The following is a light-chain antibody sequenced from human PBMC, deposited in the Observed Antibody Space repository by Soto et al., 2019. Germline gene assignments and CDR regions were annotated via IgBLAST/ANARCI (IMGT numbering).Light chain of an antibody. CDR3: CSYTTSNTRQIV. Sequence: QSVLTQPASVSGSPGQSITISCTGTTSDIGGYYFVSWYQQHPGKAPKFMIYDVSNRPSGVSNRFSGSKSGNTASLTISGLQAEDEADYYCCSYTTSNTRQIVFGTGTKVTVL. V-gene: IGLV2-14*01. J-gene: IGLJ1*01. CDR2: DVS. CDR1: TSDIGGYYF.